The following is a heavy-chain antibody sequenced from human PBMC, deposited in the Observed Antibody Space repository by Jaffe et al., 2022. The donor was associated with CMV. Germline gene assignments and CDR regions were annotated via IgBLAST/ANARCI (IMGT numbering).Heavy chain of an antibody. CDR3: ARDSYGNYYYYYMDV. Sequence: QVQLVESGGGVVQPGRSLRLSCAASGFTFSSYGMHWVRQAPGKGLEWVAVIWYDGSNKYYADSVKGRFTISRDNSKNTLYLQMNSLRAEDTAVYYCARDSYGNYYYYYMDVWGKGTTVTVSS. J-gene: IGHJ6*03. CDR1: GFTFSSYG. CDR2: IWYDGSNK. D-gene: IGHD5-18*01. V-gene: IGHV3-33*08.